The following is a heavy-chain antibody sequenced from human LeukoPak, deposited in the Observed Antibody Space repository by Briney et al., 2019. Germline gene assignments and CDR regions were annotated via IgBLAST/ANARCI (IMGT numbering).Heavy chain of an antibody. D-gene: IGHD3-3*01. J-gene: IGHJ4*02. V-gene: IGHV3-48*01. Sequence: GGSLRLSCAASGFTFSSYSMNWVRQAPGKGLEWISYITTSGGAKNYADSVKGRFTISRDNAENSLYLQMSSLRAEDTAVYYCAKDARDFWSGYRHWGQGTLVTVSS. CDR3: AKDARDFWSGYRH. CDR1: GFTFSSYS. CDR2: ITTSGGAK.